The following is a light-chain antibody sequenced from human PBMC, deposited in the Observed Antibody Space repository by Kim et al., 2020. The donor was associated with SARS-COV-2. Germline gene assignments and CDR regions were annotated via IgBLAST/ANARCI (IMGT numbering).Light chain of an antibody. J-gene: IGKJ1*01. CDR3: QQYYTCPWT. CDR2: EAA. Sequence: ASVGGRVTITCRATQSVSACLSSYHQKPGKDPNLLIYEAASRQNGVPSSFSGGRSGTEFTLTISSLQPDDFAVYYCQQYYTCPWTFGQGTKVEIK. V-gene: IGKV1-5*03. CDR1: QSVSAC.